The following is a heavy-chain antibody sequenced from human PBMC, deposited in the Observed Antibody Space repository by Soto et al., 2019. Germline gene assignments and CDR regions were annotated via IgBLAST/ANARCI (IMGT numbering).Heavy chain of an antibody. CDR2: IYSGGST. Sequence: EVQLVESGGGLVQPGGSLRLSCAASGFTVSSNYMSWVRQAPGKGLEWVSVIYSGGSTYYADSVKARFTISRDNSKNTLYLQMNSLRAEDTAVYYCASPYGDYAFDIWGQGTMVTVSS. J-gene: IGHJ3*02. CDR3: ASPYGDYAFDI. CDR1: GFTVSSNY. V-gene: IGHV3-66*01. D-gene: IGHD4-17*01.